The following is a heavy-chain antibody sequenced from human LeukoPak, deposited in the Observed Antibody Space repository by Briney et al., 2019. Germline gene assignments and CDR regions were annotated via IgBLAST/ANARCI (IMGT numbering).Heavy chain of an antibody. V-gene: IGHV4-59*01. CDR3: AGSTAGFWSAYYFDY. CDR1: GGSISSYY. D-gene: IGHD3-3*01. CDR2: IYYSGST. J-gene: IGHJ4*02. Sequence: SETLSLTCTVSGGSISSYYWSWIRQPPGKGLEWIGYIYYSGSTNYNPSLKSRVTISVDTSKNQFSLKLSSVTAADTAVYYCAGSTAGFWSAYYFDYWGQGTLVTVSS.